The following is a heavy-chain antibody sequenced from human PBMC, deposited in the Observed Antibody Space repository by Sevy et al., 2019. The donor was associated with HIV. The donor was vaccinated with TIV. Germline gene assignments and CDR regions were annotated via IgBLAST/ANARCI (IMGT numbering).Heavy chain of an antibody. CDR1: GFTFSDYY. D-gene: IGHD3-22*01. J-gene: IGHJ4*02. CDR2: ISSSGSTI. Sequence: GGSLRLSCAASGFTFSDYYMSWIRQAPGKGLEWVSYISSSGSTIYYADSVEGRFTISRDNAKNSLYLQMNSLRAEDTAVYYCARVYYYDSSGLDYWGQGTLVTVSS. V-gene: IGHV3-11*01. CDR3: ARVYYYDSSGLDY.